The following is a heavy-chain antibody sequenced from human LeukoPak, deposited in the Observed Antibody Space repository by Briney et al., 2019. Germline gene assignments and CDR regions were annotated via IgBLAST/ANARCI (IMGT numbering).Heavy chain of an antibody. V-gene: IGHV4-59*12. CDR3: ARASMGRGVIAESYFDY. Sequence: SETLSLTCTVSGVTISSYYWTWIRQPPGQALEWIGYVYYSGSTSYNPSLESRVSISVDTSKNQFSLKLSSATAADTAVYYCARASMGRGVIAESYFDYWGQGTLVTVSS. CDR1: GVTISSYY. CDR2: VYYSGST. J-gene: IGHJ4*02. D-gene: IGHD3-10*01.